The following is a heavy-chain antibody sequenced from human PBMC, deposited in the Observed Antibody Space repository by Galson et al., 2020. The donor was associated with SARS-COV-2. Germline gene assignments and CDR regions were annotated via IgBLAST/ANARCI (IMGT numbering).Heavy chain of an antibody. CDR2: IRKDGNGK. CDR1: GFSFSSYG. Sequence: GGSLRLSCAAAGFSFSSYGMHWVRQAPGKGLEWVALIRKDGNGKYYADSVKSRFTISRDNSKNMLYLQMNNLIAEDTAVYFCAKDSKVVVTFSYGMDVWGQGTTVIVSS. J-gene: IGHJ6*02. CDR3: AKDSKVVVTFSYGMDV. D-gene: IGHD2-21*02. V-gene: IGHV3-30*02.